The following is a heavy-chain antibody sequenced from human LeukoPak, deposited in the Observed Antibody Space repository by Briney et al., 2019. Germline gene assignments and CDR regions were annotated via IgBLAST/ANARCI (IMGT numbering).Heavy chain of an antibody. CDR1: GGSISSGGYS. V-gene: IGHV4-30-2*01. Sequence: PSETLSLTCAVSGGSISSGGYSWSWIRQPPGKGLEWIGYIYHSGSTYYNPSLKSRVTISVDRSKDQFSLKLSSVTAADTAVYYCARGSGYGDYYDYWGQGTLVTVSS. J-gene: IGHJ4*02. CDR2: IYHSGST. D-gene: IGHD4-17*01. CDR3: ARGSGYGDYYDY.